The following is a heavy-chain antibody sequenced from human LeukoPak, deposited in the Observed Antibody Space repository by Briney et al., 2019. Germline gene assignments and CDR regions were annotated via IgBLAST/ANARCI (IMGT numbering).Heavy chain of an antibody. Sequence: SVKVSCKGSGGTFSSYAISWVRQAPGQGVEWVGGIIPIFGTANYAQKFQGRVTITADESTSTAYMELSSLRSEDTAVYYCARESAKGAVAGFDYWGQGTLVTVSS. CDR2: IIPIFGTA. V-gene: IGHV1-69*13. J-gene: IGHJ5*01. CDR1: GGTFSSYA. D-gene: IGHD6-19*01. CDR3: ARESAKGAVAGFDY.